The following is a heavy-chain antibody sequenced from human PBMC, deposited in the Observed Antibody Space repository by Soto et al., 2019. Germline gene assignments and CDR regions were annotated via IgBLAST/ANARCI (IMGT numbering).Heavy chain of an antibody. Sequence: GGSLRLSCAASGFTFSSYAMHWVRQAPGKGLEWVAVISYDGSNKYYADSVKGRFTISRDNSKNTLYLQMNSLRAEDTAVYYCAIDGVYSSSRPYYYYGMDVCGQGTTVTVSS. J-gene: IGHJ6*02. D-gene: IGHD6-13*01. CDR2: ISYDGSNK. CDR3: AIDGVYSSSRPYYYYGMDV. CDR1: GFTFSSYA. V-gene: IGHV3-30-3*01.